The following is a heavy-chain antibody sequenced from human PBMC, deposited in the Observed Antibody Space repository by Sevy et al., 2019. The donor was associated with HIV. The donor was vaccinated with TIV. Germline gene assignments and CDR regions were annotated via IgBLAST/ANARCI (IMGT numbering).Heavy chain of an antibody. V-gene: IGHV4-61*01. Sequence: SETLSLTCTVSGGSVSSGSYYWSWIRQPPGKGLEWIGYIYYTGSSSYNPSLKSRVTISVDTSKNQFSLKLSSVTAAETAVYYCARGNAAAGRNYFDYWGQGTLVTVSS. J-gene: IGHJ4*02. CDR1: GGSVSSGSYY. D-gene: IGHD6-13*01. CDR2: IYYTGSS. CDR3: ARGNAAAGRNYFDY.